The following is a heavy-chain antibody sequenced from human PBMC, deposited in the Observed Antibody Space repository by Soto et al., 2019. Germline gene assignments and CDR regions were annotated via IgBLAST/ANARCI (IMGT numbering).Heavy chain of an antibody. J-gene: IGHJ6*02. D-gene: IGHD3-10*01. V-gene: IGHV6-1*01. CDR2: TYYRANWHN. CDR3: ARDRAQYGMDV. Sequence: QVQLQQSGPRLVKPSQTLSLTCAISGDSASSKSGAWNWIRQSPSRGLEWLGRTYYRANWHNDSAVSVRSRIIINPDTSKNHLSLQLHSVTPEDTAVYYCARDRAQYGMDVWGQGTTVTVSS. CDR1: GDSASSKSGA.